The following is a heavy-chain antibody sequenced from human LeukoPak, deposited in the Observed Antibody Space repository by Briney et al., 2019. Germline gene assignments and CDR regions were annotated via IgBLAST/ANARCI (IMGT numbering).Heavy chain of an antibody. CDR2: IYYTGST. J-gene: IGHJ5*01. Sequence: SETLSLTCTVSGDFISSYYWNWIRQPPGKGLEWIGYIYYTGSTNYNPSLKSRVTISVDTAKNQFSLNVRSVTAADTAVYYCARELYSGYDSWGQGTLVTVST. V-gene: IGHV4-59*01. CDR3: ARELYSGYDS. D-gene: IGHD5-12*01. CDR1: GDFISSYY.